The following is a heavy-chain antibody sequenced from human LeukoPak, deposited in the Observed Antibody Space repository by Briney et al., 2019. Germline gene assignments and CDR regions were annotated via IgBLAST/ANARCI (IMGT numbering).Heavy chain of an antibody. Sequence: GGSLRLSCAASGFSVSSSYMYWVRQAPGKGLEWVSFFYRGDSTYYAESVRGRFTISRDNSKNTLYLLMNSLIPEDTAVYYCAREEYNSGSFLDYWGQGSLVTVSS. J-gene: IGHJ4*02. CDR1: GFSVSSSY. V-gene: IGHV3-53*01. D-gene: IGHD3-10*01. CDR2: FYRGDST. CDR3: AREEYNSGSFLDY.